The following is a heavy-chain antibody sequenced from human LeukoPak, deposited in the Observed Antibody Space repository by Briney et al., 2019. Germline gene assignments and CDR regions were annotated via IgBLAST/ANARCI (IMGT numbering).Heavy chain of an antibody. CDR3: ARSFSGSYYFEY. J-gene: IGHJ4*02. Sequence: SQTLSLTCTVSGDSISSGRYYWSCVRQPAGQELKWIGRIYTSGKTDYNPYTPSLKSRVTVSLDTSKNQLSLFLTSVTAADTAMYYCARSFSGSYYFEYWGQGTLVTVSS. D-gene: IGHD1-26*01. CDR2: IYTSGKT. CDR1: GDSISSGRYY. V-gene: IGHV4-61*02.